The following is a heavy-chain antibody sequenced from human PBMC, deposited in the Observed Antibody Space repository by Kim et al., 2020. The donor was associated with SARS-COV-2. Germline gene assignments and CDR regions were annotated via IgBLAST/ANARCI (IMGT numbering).Heavy chain of an antibody. V-gene: IGHV3-48*03. J-gene: IGHJ6*03. Sequence: GGSLRLSCAASGFPFSSHEMDWVRQAPGKGLEWVSYITSSGNSIYYADSVKGRLTISRDNTKNSLYLQMTSLSAEDTAVYYCVRAVAGSAYYYYYYMDV. CDR1: GFPFSSHE. CDR3: VRAVAGSAYYYYYYMDV. CDR2: ITSSGNSI. D-gene: IGHD6-19*01.